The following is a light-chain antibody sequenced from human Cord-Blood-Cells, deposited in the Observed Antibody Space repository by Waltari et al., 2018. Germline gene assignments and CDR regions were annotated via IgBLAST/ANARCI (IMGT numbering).Light chain of an antibody. CDR1: QGIRND. CDR3: LQDYNYPWT. CDR2: AAS. J-gene: IGKJ1*01. Sequence: AIQMNQSPSSLSASVGDRVTTTCRASQGIRNDLGWYQQKPGKAPKLLIYAASSLQSGVPSRFSGSGSGTDFTLTISSLQPEDFATYYCLQDYNYPWTFGQGTKVEIK. V-gene: IGKV1-6*01.